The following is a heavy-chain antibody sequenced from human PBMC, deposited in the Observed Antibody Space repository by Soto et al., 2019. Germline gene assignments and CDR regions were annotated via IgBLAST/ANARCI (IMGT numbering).Heavy chain of an antibody. J-gene: IGHJ5*02. CDR2: ISSSSSTI. CDR3: ARAIWVYCSDP. CDR1: GFTFSSYS. Sequence: EVQLVESGGGLVQPGGSLRLSCAASGFTFSSYSMNWVRQAPGKGLEWVSYISSSSSTIYYADSVKGRFTISRDSAKNSLYLQMNSLRAEDTAVYYCARAIWVYCSDPWGQGTLVTVSS. D-gene: IGHD2-15*01. V-gene: IGHV3-48*01.